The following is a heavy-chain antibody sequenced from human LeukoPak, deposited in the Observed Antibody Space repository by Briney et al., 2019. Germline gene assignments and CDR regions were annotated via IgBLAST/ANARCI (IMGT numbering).Heavy chain of an antibody. D-gene: IGHD3-3*01. Sequence: ASVKVSCKASGYTFTSYDFNWLRQATGQGPEWMGWMNPNSGNTGYAQKFQGRVTMTRNTSISTAYMELSSLRSEDTAVYYCARGSAAYYDFWSGYWDYYYYGMDVWGQGITVTVSS. CDR3: ARGSAAYYDFWSGYWDYYYYGMDV. CDR1: GYTFTSYD. CDR2: MNPNSGNT. V-gene: IGHV1-8*01. J-gene: IGHJ6*02.